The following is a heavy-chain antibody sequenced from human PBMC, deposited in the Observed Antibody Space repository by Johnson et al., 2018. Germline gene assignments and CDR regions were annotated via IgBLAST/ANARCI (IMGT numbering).Heavy chain of an antibody. CDR2: IWYDGSNK. D-gene: IGHD3-22*01. V-gene: IGHV3-33*01. CDR3: ARDWEQSYNSDGSGYSYDAFDI. Sequence: VQLLETGGGVVQPGRSLRLSCAASGFTFSSYGMHWVRQAPGKGLEWVAVIWYDGSNKYYADSVKGRFTISRDNSKNTLYLQMNSLRAEDTAVYYCARDWEQSYNSDGSGYSYDAFDIWGQGTMVTVSS. CDR1: GFTFSSYG. J-gene: IGHJ3*02.